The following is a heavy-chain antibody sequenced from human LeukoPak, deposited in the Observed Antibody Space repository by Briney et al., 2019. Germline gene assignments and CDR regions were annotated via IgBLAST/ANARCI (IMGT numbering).Heavy chain of an antibody. CDR1: GGSISSYY. J-gene: IGHJ2*01. D-gene: IGHD2-21*02. CDR2: MYITGNT. CDR3: ARDSTASSPWYFDL. Sequence: SETLSLTCTVSGGSISSYYWSWIRQPAGKGREWIGRMYITGNTNYNPSLKSRVTMSLDTSKNHFSLKLSSVTAADTAVYYCARDSTASSPWYFDLWGRGTLVTVSS. V-gene: IGHV4-4*07.